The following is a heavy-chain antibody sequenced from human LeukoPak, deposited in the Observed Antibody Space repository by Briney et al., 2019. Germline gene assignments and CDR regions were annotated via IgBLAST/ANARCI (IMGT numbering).Heavy chain of an antibody. CDR1: GFIFSNYA. D-gene: IGHD3-10*01. CDR2: ISDSGGGT. V-gene: IGHV3-23*01. J-gene: IGHJ4*02. CDR3: AKDSGPGSYYPTGDEY. Sequence: GGSLRLSCAASGFIFSNYAMTWVRQAPETGLKWVSSISDSGGGTHYADSVKGRFTISRDNAKSTLYLQMNSLRAEDTAVYYCAKDSGPGSYYPTGDEYWGQGILVTVSS.